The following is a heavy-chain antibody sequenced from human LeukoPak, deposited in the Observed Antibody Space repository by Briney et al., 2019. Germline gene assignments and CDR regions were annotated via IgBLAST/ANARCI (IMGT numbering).Heavy chain of an antibody. V-gene: IGHV4-59*01. D-gene: IGHD4-11*01. Sequence: SETLSLTCTVSGGSISSYYWSWIRQPPGKGLEWIGYIYYSGSTNYNPSLKSRVTISVETSKNQFSLRLSSVTAADTAVYYCARGALDSNYGYYYYYMDVWGKGTTVTVSS. J-gene: IGHJ6*03. CDR2: IYYSGST. CDR1: GGSISSYY. CDR3: ARGALDSNYGYYYYYMDV.